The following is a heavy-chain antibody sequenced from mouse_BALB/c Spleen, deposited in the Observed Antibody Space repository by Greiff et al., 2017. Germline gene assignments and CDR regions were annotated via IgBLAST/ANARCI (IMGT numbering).Heavy chain of an antibody. Sequence: EVKLVESGGGLVQPGGSMKLSCVASGFTFSNYWMNWVRQSPEKGLEWVAEIRLKSNNYATHYAESVKGRFTISRDDSKSSVYLQMNNLRAEDTGIYYCTRPDYHYAMDYWGQGTSVTVSS. V-gene: IGHV6-6*02. CDR3: TRPDYHYAMDY. CDR1: GFTFSNYW. D-gene: IGHD1-1*02. CDR2: IRLKSNNYAT. J-gene: IGHJ4*01.